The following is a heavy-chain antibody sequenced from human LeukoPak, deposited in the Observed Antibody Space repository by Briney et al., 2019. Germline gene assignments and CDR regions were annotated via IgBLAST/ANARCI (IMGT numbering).Heavy chain of an antibody. CDR1: GYTFTSYD. J-gene: IGHJ4*02. D-gene: IGHD6-13*01. Sequence: ASVKVSCKASGYTFTSYDINWVRQATGQGLEWMGWMNPNSGNTGYAQKFQGRVTMTRNTSISTAYMELSSLRSEDTAVYYCARGRPSTSLSSSRYVFKRKGYYFDYWGQGTLVTVSS. V-gene: IGHV1-8*01. CDR2: MNPNSGNT. CDR3: ARGRPSTSLSSSRYVFKRKGYYFDY.